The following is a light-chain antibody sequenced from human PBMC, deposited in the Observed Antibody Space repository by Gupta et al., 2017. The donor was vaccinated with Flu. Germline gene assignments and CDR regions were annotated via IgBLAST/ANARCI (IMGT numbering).Light chain of an antibody. CDR1: QSVSSN. J-gene: IGKJ3*01. V-gene: IGKV3D-15*01. CDR2: GAS. CDR3: QQDNNSNA. Sequence: EIVMTQSPATLSVSPGERATLSCRASQSVSSNLAWYQQKPGQAPRLLIYGASTRATGIPARFSGSGSGTEFTLTISSLQSEDFAVYYCQQDNNSNAFGRGTKVDIK.